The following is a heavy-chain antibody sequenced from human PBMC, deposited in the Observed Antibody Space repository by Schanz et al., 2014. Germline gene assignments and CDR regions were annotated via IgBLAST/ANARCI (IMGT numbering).Heavy chain of an antibody. J-gene: IGHJ4*02. CDR2: IHPSGGST. Sequence: QVQLVQSGAEVKKPGASVKVSCKASGYTFTSDSMHWVRQAPGQGLEWMGMIHPSGGSTTYAQKFQGRVTMTRDTSTSTVYMELSSLRSEDTAVYYCARDGVDAAAGGNYWGQGTLVTVSS. V-gene: IGHV1-46*03. CDR3: ARDGVDAAAGGNY. CDR1: GYTFTSDS. D-gene: IGHD6-13*01.